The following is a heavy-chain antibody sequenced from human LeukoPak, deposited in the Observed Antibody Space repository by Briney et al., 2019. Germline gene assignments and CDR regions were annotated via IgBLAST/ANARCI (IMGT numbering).Heavy chain of an antibody. D-gene: IGHD5/OR15-5a*01. CDR3: AREPPSTLSYMDV. V-gene: IGHV7-4-1*02. CDR2: INTNTGDP. Sequence: ASVKVSCKASRYTFTSYAMDWVRQAPGQGLEWMGWINTNTGDPTYAQGFTGRFVFSLDTSVSTAYLQISSLKAEDTAVYYCAREPPSTLSYMDVWGKGTTVTVSS. J-gene: IGHJ6*03. CDR1: RYTFTSYA.